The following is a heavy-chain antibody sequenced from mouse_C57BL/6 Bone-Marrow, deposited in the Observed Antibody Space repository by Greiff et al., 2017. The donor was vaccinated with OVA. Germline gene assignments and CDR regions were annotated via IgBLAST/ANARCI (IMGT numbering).Heavy chain of an antibody. CDR3: ARRGLLCFDY. J-gene: IGHJ2*01. Sequence: EVQLQQSGPVLVKPGASVKMSCKASGYTFTDYYMNWVKQSHGKSLEWIGVINPYNGGTSYNQKFKGKATLTVDKSSSTAYMELNSLTSEDSAVYYCARRGLLCFDYWGQGTTLTVSS. V-gene: IGHV1-19*01. CDR2: INPYNGGT. D-gene: IGHD3-1*01. CDR1: GYTFTDYY.